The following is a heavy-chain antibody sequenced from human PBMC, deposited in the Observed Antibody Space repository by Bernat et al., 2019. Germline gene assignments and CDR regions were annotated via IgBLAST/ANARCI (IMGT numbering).Heavy chain of an antibody. CDR1: GFTFSSYA. CDR3: ARGVVAATLDY. Sequence: VQLVESGGGLVKPGGSLRLSCAASGFTFSSYAMHWVRQAPGKGLEWVAVISYDGSNKYYADSVKGRFTISRDNSKNTLYLQMNSLGAEDTAVYYCARGVVAATLDYWGQGTLVTVSS. J-gene: IGHJ4*02. D-gene: IGHD2-15*01. CDR2: ISYDGSNK. V-gene: IGHV3-30-3*01.